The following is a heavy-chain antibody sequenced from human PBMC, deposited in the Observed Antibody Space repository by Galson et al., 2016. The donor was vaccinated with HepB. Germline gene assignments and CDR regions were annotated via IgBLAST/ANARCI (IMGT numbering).Heavy chain of an antibody. Sequence: SLRLSCAASGFTFSNFGMHWVRQAPGKGLEWVAVIWDDGTDKYSLDSVKGRFTISRDNSRKTLYLQMNSLRAEDTAVYYCARESSGTTLGALDYWGQGTLVTVYS. V-gene: IGHV3-33*01. CDR3: ARESSGTTLGALDY. CDR1: GFTFSNFG. J-gene: IGHJ4*02. CDR2: IWDDGTDK. D-gene: IGHD1-1*01.